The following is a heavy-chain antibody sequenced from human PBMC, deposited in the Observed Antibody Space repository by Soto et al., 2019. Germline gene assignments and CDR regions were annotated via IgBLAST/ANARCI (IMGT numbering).Heavy chain of an antibody. V-gene: IGHV3-30-3*01. CDR2: ISYDGHKK. CDR1: GFTLSRYA. J-gene: IGHJ4*02. Sequence: WGALRFPCAASGFTLSRYAMPWVRQAPGKGLEWVPVISYDGHKKHDADAVKGRYTISRDNSKNTLYLQMNSLRAEDTAVYYCARVQFLSSTSWALGYWGQGT. CDR3: ARVQFLSSTSWALGY. D-gene: IGHD2-2*01.